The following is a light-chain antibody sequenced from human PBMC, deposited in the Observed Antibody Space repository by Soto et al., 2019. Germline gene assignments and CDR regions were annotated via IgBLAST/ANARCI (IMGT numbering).Light chain of an antibody. CDR2: EDS. CDR1: SSDVGGYNY. CDR3: SSYTSSSTLG. V-gene: IGLV2-14*01. J-gene: IGLJ1*01. Sequence: QSVLTQPASVSGSPGQSITISCTGTSSDVGGYNYVSWYQQHPGKAPKLMIYEDSNRPSGVSNRFSGSKSGNTASLTISGLQAEDEADYYCSSYTSSSTLGFGTGTKLTVL.